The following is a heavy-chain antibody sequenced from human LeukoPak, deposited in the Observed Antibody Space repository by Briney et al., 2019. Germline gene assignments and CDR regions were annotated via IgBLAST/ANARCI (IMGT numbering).Heavy chain of an antibody. J-gene: IGHJ3*02. CDR2: INSDGSST. V-gene: IGHV3-74*01. CDR3: ARDRDYYDSNSFSPDAFDI. Sequence: GGSLRLSCAASGFTFSSYWMHWVRQAPGKGLVWVSRINSDGSSTSYADSVKGRFTISRDNAKNTLYLQMNSLRAEDTAVYYCARDRDYYDSNSFSPDAFDIWGQGTMVTVSS. CDR1: GFTFSSYW. D-gene: IGHD3-22*01.